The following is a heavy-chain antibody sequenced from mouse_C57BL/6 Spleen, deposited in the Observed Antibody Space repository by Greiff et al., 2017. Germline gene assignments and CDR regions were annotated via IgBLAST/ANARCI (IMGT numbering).Heavy chain of an antibody. CDR3: ARGAVVPFDY. V-gene: IGHV1-52*01. D-gene: IGHD1-1*01. Sequence: QVQLQQPGAELVRPGSSVKLSCKASGYTFTSYWMHWVKQRPIQGLEWIGNIDPSDSDTHYNQKFKDKATLTVDKSSSTAYMQLSSLASEDSAVYYCARGAVVPFDYWGQGTTLTVSS. CDR1: GYTFTSYW. J-gene: IGHJ2*01. CDR2: IDPSDSDT.